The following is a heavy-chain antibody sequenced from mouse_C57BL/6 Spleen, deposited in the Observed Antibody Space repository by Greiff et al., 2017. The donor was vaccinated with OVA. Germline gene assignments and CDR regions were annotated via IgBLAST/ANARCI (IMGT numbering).Heavy chain of an antibody. CDR1: GYSFTGYY. J-gene: IGHJ4*01. D-gene: IGHD2-4*01. CDR3: ARSGLRRAMDY. V-gene: IGHV1-42*01. CDR2: INPSTGGT. Sequence: EVQLQQSGPELVKPGASVKISCKASGYSFTGYYMNWVKQSPEKSLEWIGEINPSTGGTTYNQKFKAKATLTVDKSSSTAYMQLKSLTSEASAVYYCARSGLRRAMDYWGQGTSVTVSS.